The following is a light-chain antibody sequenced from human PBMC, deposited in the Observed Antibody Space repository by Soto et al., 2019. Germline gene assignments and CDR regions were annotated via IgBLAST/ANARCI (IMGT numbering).Light chain of an antibody. CDR3: HGWA. V-gene: IGKV1-5*03. Sequence: DIQMTQSPSTLSASVGDNVTITCRASQSITRGLAWYQQKPGKAPELLIYKASSLKSGVPSRFSGSGSGTQFTLTISSLQPDDFATYYCHGWAFGQGTKVDIK. CDR2: KAS. J-gene: IGKJ1*01. CDR1: QSITRG.